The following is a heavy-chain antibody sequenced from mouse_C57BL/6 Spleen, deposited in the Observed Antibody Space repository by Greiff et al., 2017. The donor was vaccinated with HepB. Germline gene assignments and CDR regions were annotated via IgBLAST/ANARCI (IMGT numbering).Heavy chain of an antibody. D-gene: IGHD1-1*01. V-gene: IGHV1-26*01. Sequence: EVQLQQSGPELVKPGASVKISCKASGYTFTDYYMNWVKQSHGKSLEWIGDINPNNGGTSYNQKFKGKATLTVDKSSSTAYMELRSLTSEDSAVYYCASYYYESSWGDYWGQGTTLTVSS. CDR3: ASYYYESSWGDY. J-gene: IGHJ2*01. CDR1: GYTFTDYY. CDR2: INPNNGGT.